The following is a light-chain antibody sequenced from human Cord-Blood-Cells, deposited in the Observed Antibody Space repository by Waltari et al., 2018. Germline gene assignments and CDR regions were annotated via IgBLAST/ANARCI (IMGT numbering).Light chain of an antibody. CDR1: SSDVGGYNY. V-gene: IGLV2-14*03. J-gene: IGLJ3*02. CDR3: SSYTSSSTWV. CDR2: DVS. Sequence: QSALTQPASVSGSPGQSITISCTGTSSDVGGYNYVSWYQQPPGKAPKLMIYDVSNRPYGVSNRFSGSNSGNTASLTISGLQAEDEADYYCSSYTSSSTWVFGGGTKLTVL.